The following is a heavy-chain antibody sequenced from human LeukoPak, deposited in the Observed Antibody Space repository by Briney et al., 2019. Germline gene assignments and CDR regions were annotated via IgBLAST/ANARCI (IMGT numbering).Heavy chain of an antibody. CDR3: ARDPLGY. J-gene: IGHJ4*02. V-gene: IGHV3-30*04. CDR2: FSSDGSHI. Sequence: GGSLRLSCAASGFTFSRYAMHWVRQAPGKGLEWVALFSSDGSHIYYADSVKGRFTISRDNSKNTLYLQMNSLRAEDTAVYYCARDPLGYWGQGTLVTVSS. CDR1: GFTFSRYA.